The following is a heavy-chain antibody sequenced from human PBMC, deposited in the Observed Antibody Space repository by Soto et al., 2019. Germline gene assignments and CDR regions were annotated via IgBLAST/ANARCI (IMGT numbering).Heavy chain of an antibody. CDR2: ISAYNGNT. J-gene: IGHJ3*02. D-gene: IGHD3-22*01. CDR3: ARVVTDYYDSSGRGAFDI. V-gene: IGHV1-18*01. Sequence: ASVKVSCKASGYSFTSYGISWVRQAPGQGLEWMGWISAYNGNTNYAQKLQGRVTMTTDTSTSTAYMELSSLRSEDTAVDYYARVVTDYYDSSGRGAFDISGQGTMVTVSS. CDR1: GYSFTSYG.